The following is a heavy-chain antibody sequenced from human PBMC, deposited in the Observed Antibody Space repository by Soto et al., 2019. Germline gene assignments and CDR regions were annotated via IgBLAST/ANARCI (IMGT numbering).Heavy chain of an antibody. J-gene: IGHJ3*02. D-gene: IGHD3-3*01. Sequence: GSLRPSCAASGFTFSSYAMSWVRQAPGKGLEWVSAISGSGGSTYYAESVKGRFTISRDNSKNTLYLQMNSLRAEDTAVYYCAKDFSYDFWSGYYSSGAFDIWGQGTMVPVSS. CDR3: AKDFSYDFWSGYYSSGAFDI. V-gene: IGHV3-23*01. CDR2: ISGSGGST. CDR1: GFTFSSYA.